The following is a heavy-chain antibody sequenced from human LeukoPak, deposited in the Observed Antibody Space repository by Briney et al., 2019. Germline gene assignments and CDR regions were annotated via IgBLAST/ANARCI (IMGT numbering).Heavy chain of an antibody. CDR1: GFTFSSYA. CDR3: ARDRRPYGSGSYKPHDY. CDR2: ISYDGSNK. J-gene: IGHJ4*02. D-gene: IGHD3-10*01. Sequence: GGSLRLSCAASGFTFSSYAMHWVRQAPGKGLEWVAVISYDGSNKYYADSVKGRFTISRDNSKNTLYLQMNSLRAEDTAVYYCARDRRPYGSGSYKPHDYWGQGTLVTVSS. V-gene: IGHV3-30-3*01.